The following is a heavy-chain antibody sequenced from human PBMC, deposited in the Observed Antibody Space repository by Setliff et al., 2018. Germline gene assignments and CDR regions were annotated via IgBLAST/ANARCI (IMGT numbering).Heavy chain of an antibody. V-gene: IGHV3-15*01. J-gene: IGHJ4*01. CDR2: IKSKTDGGTT. D-gene: IGHD5-18*01. Sequence: GGSLRLSCAASGFTFSNAWMSWVRQAPGKGLEWVGRIKSKTDGGTTDYAAPVKGRFTISRDDSKNTLYLQMNNLRAEDTAVYYCARGGYSYGYWGHGTLVTVSS. CDR1: GFTFSNAW. CDR3: ARGGYSYGY.